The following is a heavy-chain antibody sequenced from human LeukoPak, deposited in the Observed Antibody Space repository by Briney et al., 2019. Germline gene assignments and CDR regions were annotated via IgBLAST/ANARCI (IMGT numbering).Heavy chain of an antibody. Sequence: PSETLSLTCAVSGYSISSGYYWGWIRQPPGKGLEWIGSIYHSGSTYYNPSLKSRVTISVDTSKNQFSLKLSSVTAADTAVYYCARRHRGYTGYEYFDYRGPGTLVTVSS. CDR1: GYSISSGYY. V-gene: IGHV4-38-2*01. J-gene: IGHJ4*02. D-gene: IGHD5-12*01. CDR3: ARRHRGYTGYEYFDY. CDR2: IYHSGST.